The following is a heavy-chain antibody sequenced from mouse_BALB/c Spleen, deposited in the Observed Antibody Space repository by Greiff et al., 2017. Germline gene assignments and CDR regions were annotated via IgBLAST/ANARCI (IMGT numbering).Heavy chain of an antibody. D-gene: IGHD2-4*01. V-gene: IGHV5-12-2*01. CDR2: ISNGGGST. J-gene: IGHJ4*01. CDR1: GFTFSSYT. CDR3: ASLYYDYDVYYAMDD. Sequence: EVKLVESGGGLVQPGGSLKLSCAASGFTFSSYTMSWVRQTPEKRLEWVAYISNGGGSTYYPDTVKGRFTISRDNAKNTLYLQMSSLKSEDTAMYYCASLYYDYDVYYAMDDWGQGTSVTVSS.